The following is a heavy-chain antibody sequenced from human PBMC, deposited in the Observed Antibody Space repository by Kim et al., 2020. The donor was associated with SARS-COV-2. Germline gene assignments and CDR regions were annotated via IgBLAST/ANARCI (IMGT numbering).Heavy chain of an antibody. D-gene: IGHD5-18*01. CDR2: T. V-gene: IGHV4-59*09. Sequence: TKYNPSLKSRVTISIDTSQNQFSLKLSSVTAADSAAYYCARGDSYRTLDYWGQGTLVTVSS. CDR3: ARGDSYRTLDY. J-gene: IGHJ4*02.